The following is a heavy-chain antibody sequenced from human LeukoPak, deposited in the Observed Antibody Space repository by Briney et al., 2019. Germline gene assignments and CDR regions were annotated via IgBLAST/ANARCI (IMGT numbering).Heavy chain of an antibody. Sequence: PGGSLRLSCAASGFTFGSYAMHWVRQAPGKGLEWVAVISYDGSNKYYADSVKGRFTISRDNSKNTLYLQMNSLRAEDTAVYYCARDREIVGATYYFDYWGQGTLVTVSS. CDR1: GFTFGSYA. J-gene: IGHJ4*02. V-gene: IGHV3-30-3*01. CDR2: ISYDGSNK. D-gene: IGHD1-26*01. CDR3: ARDREIVGATYYFDY.